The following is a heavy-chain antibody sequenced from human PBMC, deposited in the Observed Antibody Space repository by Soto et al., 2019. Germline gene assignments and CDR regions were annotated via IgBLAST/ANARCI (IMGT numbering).Heavy chain of an antibody. J-gene: IGHJ4*02. D-gene: IGHD3-9*01. Sequence: PSETLSLTCTVSGGSISSYYWSWIRQPPGKGLEWIGYIYYSGSTNYNPSLKSRVTISVDTSKNQFSLKLSSVTAADTAVYYCARLVPYYDILTGYPPFAYWGQGPLVPVSS. CDR1: GGSISSYY. CDR3: ARLVPYYDILTGYPPFAY. V-gene: IGHV4-59*08. CDR2: IYYSGST.